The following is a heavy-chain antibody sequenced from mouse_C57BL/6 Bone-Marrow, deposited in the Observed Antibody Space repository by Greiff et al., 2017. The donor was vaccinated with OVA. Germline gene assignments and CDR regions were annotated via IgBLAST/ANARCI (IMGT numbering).Heavy chain of an antibody. V-gene: IGHV14-4*01. D-gene: IGHD1-1*01. CDR3: TTYADLRTLDY. CDR1: GFNIKDDY. CDR2: IDPENGDT. J-gene: IGHJ2*01. Sequence: VQLQQSGAELVRPGASVKLSCTASGFNIKDDYMHWVKQRPEQGLEWIGWIDPENGDTEYASKFQGKATITADTSSNTAYLQLSSLTSEDTAVYYCTTYADLRTLDYWGRGTTLTVSS.